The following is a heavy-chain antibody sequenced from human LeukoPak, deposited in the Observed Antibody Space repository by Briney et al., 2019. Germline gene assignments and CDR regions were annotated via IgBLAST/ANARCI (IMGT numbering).Heavy chain of an antibody. J-gene: IGHJ4*02. V-gene: IGHV3-66*01. CDR3: ARDRRGSNDY. CDR2: IYSGGST. CDR1: GFTVSSNY. D-gene: IGHD3-10*01. Sequence: GGSLRLSCAASGFTVSSNYMSWVRQAPGKGLEWVSVIYSGGSTYYADSVKGRFTISRDNSKSTLYLQMNGLRAEDTAVYYCARDRRGSNDYWGQGTLVTVSS.